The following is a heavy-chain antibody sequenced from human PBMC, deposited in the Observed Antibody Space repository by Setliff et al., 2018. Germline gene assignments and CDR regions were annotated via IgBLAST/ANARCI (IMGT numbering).Heavy chain of an antibody. CDR1: GGTFSSYG. Sequence: ASVKVSCKASGGTFSSYGISWVRQAPGQGLEWMGGTIPIFGSTNYAQKFQDRVTIITDESTSTAYMELRSLRTEDTAAYYCAREGVDTRSSTDYRYYMDVWGKGTTVTVSS. J-gene: IGHJ6*03. CDR2: TIPIFGST. CDR3: AREGVDTRSSTDYRYYMDV. V-gene: IGHV1-69*05. D-gene: IGHD5-18*01.